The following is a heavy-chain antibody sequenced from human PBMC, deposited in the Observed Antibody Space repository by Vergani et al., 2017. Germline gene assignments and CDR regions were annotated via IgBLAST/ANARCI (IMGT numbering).Heavy chain of an antibody. CDR3: ARARCSSTSCYYYGMDV. J-gene: IGHJ6*02. V-gene: IGHV3-30*03. D-gene: IGHD2-2*01. CDR1: GFTFSSYG. CDR2: ISYDGSNK. Sequence: QVQLVESGGGVVQPGRSLRLSCAASGFTFSSYGMHWVRQAPGKGLEWVAVISYDGSNKYYADSVKGRFTISRDNSKNTLYLQMNSLRAEDTAVYYCARARCSSTSCYYYGMDVWGQGTTVTVSS.